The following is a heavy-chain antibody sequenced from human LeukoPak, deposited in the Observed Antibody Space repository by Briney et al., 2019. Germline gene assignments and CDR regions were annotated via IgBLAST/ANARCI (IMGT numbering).Heavy chain of an antibody. D-gene: IGHD1-26*01. V-gene: IGHV1-69*13. Sequence: SVNVSCKASGGTFSSYAISWVRQAPGQGLEWMGGIIPIFGTANYAQKFQGRVTITADESTSTAYMELSSLRSEDAAVYYCATWPLIVGAVNDAFDIWGQGTMVTVSS. CDR2: IIPIFGTA. CDR1: GGTFSSYA. J-gene: IGHJ3*02. CDR3: ATWPLIVGAVNDAFDI.